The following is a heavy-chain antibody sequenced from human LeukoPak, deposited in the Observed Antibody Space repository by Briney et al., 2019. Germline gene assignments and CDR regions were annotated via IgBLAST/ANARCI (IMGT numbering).Heavy chain of an antibody. CDR2: ISWSSGTI. J-gene: IGHJ5*02. CDR1: GFTFGDYA. Sequence: GGSLRLSCAASGFTFGDYAMLWVRQARGKGLEWVSGISWSSGTIVYADSVKGRFTISRDNAKDSLYLQMNSLRDDDMALYYCARGNSGSYSQDWFDPWGQGTLVTVSS. V-gene: IGHV3-9*03. CDR3: ARGNSGSYSQDWFDP. D-gene: IGHD1-26*01.